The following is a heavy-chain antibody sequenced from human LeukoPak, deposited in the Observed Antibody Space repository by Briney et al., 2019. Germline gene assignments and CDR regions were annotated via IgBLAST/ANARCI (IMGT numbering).Heavy chain of an antibody. CDR2: ISGSGGST. Sequence: GGSLRLSCAASGFTFSSYAMSWVRQAPGKGLEWVSAISGSGGSTYYADSVKGRFTISRDNSKNTLYLQMNSLGAEDTAVYYCARDLSRGYYDSSGWWGQGTLVTVSS. D-gene: IGHD3-22*01. CDR3: ARDLSRGYYDSSGW. J-gene: IGHJ4*02. V-gene: IGHV3-23*01. CDR1: GFTFSSYA.